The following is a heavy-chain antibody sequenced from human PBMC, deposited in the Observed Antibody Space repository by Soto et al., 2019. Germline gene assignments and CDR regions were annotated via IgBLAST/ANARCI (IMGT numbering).Heavy chain of an antibody. D-gene: IGHD3-3*01. CDR2: ISYDGSNK. Sequence: QVQLVESGGGVVQPGRSLRLSCAASGFTFSSYAMHWVRQAPGKGLEWVAVISYDGSNKYYADSVKGRFTISRDNSKNTLYLQMNSLRAEDTAVYYCARDGYDFWSGYYSYYYGMDVWGQGTTVTVSS. V-gene: IGHV3-30-3*01. CDR1: GFTFSSYA. CDR3: ARDGYDFWSGYYSYYYGMDV. J-gene: IGHJ6*02.